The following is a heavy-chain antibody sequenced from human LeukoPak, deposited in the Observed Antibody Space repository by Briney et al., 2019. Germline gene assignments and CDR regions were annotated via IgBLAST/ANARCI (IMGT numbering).Heavy chain of an antibody. Sequence: SVKVSCKASGGTFSSYAISWVRQAPGQGLEWMGGIIPIFGTANYAQKFQGRVTITADESTSTAYMELSSLRSEDTAVYYCARDYGDSHYYYYYGMDVWGQGTTVTVSS. CDR3: ARDYGDSHYYYYYGMDV. D-gene: IGHD4-17*01. CDR2: IIPIFGTA. CDR1: GGTFSSYA. J-gene: IGHJ6*02. V-gene: IGHV1-69*13.